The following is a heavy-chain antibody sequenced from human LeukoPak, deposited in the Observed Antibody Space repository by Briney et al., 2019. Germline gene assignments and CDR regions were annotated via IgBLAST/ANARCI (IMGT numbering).Heavy chain of an antibody. D-gene: IGHD1-26*01. CDR2: SGSGGGT. CDR3: AKNRGAGSHYYYHMNV. CDR1: GFTFSTYA. Sequence: GSLRLSCAASGFTFSTYAMSWVRQAPGKGLEWVSLSGSGGGTYYADSVKGRFTISRDNSKNTLYLQLNSLRVEDTAVYYCAKNRGAGSHYYYHMNVWGKGTTVTVSS. J-gene: IGHJ6*03. V-gene: IGHV3-23*01.